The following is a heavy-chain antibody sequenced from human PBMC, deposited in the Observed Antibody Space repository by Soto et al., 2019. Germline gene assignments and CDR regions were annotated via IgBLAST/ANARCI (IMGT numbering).Heavy chain of an antibody. CDR2: ISGSGGST. Sequence: PGGSLRLSCAASGFTFSSYAMSWVRQAPGKGLEWVSAISGSGGSTYYADSVKGRFTISRDNSKNTLYPQMNSLRAEDTAVYYCAKDTGYDFWSGYYYYWGQGTLVTVSS. D-gene: IGHD3-3*01. V-gene: IGHV3-23*01. CDR3: AKDTGYDFWSGYYYY. J-gene: IGHJ4*02. CDR1: GFTFSSYA.